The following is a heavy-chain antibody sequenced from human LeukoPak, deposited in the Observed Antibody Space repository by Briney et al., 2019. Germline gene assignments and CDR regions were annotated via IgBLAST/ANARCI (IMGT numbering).Heavy chain of an antibody. V-gene: IGHV3-53*01. CDR3: TSADYGAYDY. Sequence: PGGSLRLSCAASGFTVSSNYMSWVRQAPGEGLEWVSVIYSSDNTYYADSVKGRFTISRDNSKNTLYLQLNSLRVEDTAVYYCTSADYGAYDYWGQGTLVTVSS. CDR1: GFTVSSNY. CDR2: IYSSDNT. J-gene: IGHJ4*02. D-gene: IGHD4-17*01.